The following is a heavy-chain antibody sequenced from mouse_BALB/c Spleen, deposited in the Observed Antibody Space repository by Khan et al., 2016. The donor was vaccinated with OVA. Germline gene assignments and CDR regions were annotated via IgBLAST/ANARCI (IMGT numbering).Heavy chain of an antibody. Sequence: QVQLKESGPGLVQPSQSLSITCTVSGFSLTNYGVHWVRQSPGKGLEWLGVIWSGGSTDYNEAFISRLSISKDNSKSQVFFKMNSLQANDTAIYYCARNYDYDEGLAYWGQGTLVTVTA. D-gene: IGHD2-4*01. CDR3: ARNYDYDEGLAY. CDR1: GFSLTNYG. CDR2: IWSGGST. V-gene: IGHV2-2*02. J-gene: IGHJ3*01.